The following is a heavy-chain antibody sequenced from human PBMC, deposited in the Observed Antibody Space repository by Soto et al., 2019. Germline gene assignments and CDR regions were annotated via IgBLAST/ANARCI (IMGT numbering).Heavy chain of an antibody. V-gene: IGHV1-46*03. CDR1: GYTFTTHY. CDR2: IDPRSGSA. CDR3: ARDTPGITMIVVVIEAFDI. Sequence: ASVKVSCKASGYTFTTHYIHWVRQAPGQGPEWMGIIDPRSGSAGYAQRFQVSVTMTRDTPTSTFYMELSSLRSEDTAVYYCARDTPGITMIVVVIEAFDIWGQGTMVTVSS. J-gene: IGHJ3*02. D-gene: IGHD3-22*01.